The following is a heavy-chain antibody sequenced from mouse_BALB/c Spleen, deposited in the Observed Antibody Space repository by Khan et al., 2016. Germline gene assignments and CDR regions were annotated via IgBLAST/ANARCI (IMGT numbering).Heavy chain of an antibody. CDR2: ISYSGST. D-gene: IGHD1-2*01. CDR1: GYSITSGYG. Sequence: VQLQASGSGLVKPSQSLSLTCTVTGYSITSGYGWNWIRQFPGNKLEWMGYISYSGSTNYNPSLKSRISITRDTSKNQFFLQLNSVTTEDTATYYCARTARIKYWGQGTTLTVSS. V-gene: IGHV3-2*02. CDR3: ARTARIKY. J-gene: IGHJ2*01.